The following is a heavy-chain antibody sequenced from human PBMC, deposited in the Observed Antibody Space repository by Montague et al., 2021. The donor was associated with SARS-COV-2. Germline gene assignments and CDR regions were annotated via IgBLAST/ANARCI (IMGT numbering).Heavy chain of an antibody. CDR1: GDSVSSNNAA. CDR2: TCYRPEWYF. CDR3: ARYSYSGTYFGLNDAFDI. Sequence: SAISGDSVSSNNAAWNWIRQSPSRGLEWLGRTCYRPEWYFDYAISLRGRITINPDTSKNQFSLQLDSVTLDDTAVYYCARYSYSGTYFGLNDAFDIWGQGTLVTVSS. J-gene: IGHJ3*02. V-gene: IGHV6-1*01. D-gene: IGHD1-26*01.